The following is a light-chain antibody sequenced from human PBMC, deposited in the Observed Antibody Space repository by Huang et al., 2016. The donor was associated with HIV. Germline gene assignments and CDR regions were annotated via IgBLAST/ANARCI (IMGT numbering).Light chain of an antibody. CDR1: QSVTTY. Sequence: DIVLTQSPATLSLSPGERATLSCRASQSVTTYLAWYQQKPGQAPRLLIFYATNRASGIPTRFRGSGFGTVFTLTISSLEPEDFAVYYCQQRSIWPRTFGQGTKVEIK. V-gene: IGKV3-11*01. J-gene: IGKJ2*01. CDR2: YAT. CDR3: QQRSIWPRT.